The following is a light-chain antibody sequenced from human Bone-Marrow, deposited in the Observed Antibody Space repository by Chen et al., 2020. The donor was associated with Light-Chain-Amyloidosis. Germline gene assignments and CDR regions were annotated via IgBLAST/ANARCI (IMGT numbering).Light chain of an antibody. CDR3: QQYGTSPFMYT. J-gene: IGKJ2*01. CDR1: QSVHSSN. CDR2: GAS. Sequence: DIVLAQSPGTLSLSPGERATLSCRASQSVHSSNLGWYPQKPGQAPRLLIYGASRRATGIPDRFSGSGSGTHFSLTISRLEPQDSAVYFCQQYGTSPFMYTFVHGTKLEIE. V-gene: IGKV3-20*01.